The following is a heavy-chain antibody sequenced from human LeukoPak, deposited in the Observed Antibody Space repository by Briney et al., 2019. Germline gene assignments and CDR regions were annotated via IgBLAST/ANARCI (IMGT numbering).Heavy chain of an antibody. CDR3: ARASFGRTYYYYYMDV. CDR1: GGSFNGYY. D-gene: IGHD2-15*01. CDR2: INHSGST. V-gene: IGHV4-34*01. Sequence: SETLSLTCAVYGGSFNGYYWSWIRQPPGKGLEWIGEINHSGSTNYNPSLKSRVTISVDTSKNQFSLKLSSVTAADTAVYYCARASFGRTYYYYYMDVWGKGTTVTVSS. J-gene: IGHJ6*03.